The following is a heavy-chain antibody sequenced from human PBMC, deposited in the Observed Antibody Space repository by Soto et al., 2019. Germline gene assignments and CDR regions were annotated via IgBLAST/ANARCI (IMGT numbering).Heavy chain of an antibody. CDR3: AGHCSSYSCRSSLDQYYGMDI. D-gene: IGHD2-2*01. CDR1: GASMSSYY. Sequence: SETLSLTCTVSGASMSSYYWSWIRRPPGQGLEWIGYIYYSGTTNYNPSLKSRVTISVDTSKNQFSLKLSSVTAADTAVYYCAGHCSSYSCRSSLDQYYGMDIWAKGATVTVSS. J-gene: IGHJ6*04. V-gene: IGHV4-59*01. CDR2: IYYSGTT.